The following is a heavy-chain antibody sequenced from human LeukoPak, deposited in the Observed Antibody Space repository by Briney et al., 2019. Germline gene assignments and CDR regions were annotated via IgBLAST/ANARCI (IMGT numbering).Heavy chain of an antibody. Sequence: GGSLRLSCAASGFTFDDYAMHWVRQAPGKGLEWVSGISWNSGTIGYADSVKGRFTISRDNAKNSLYLQMNSLRAEDMALYYCAKGLYSSSSVGFDYWGQGTLVTVSS. J-gene: IGHJ4*02. CDR2: ISWNSGTI. CDR3: AKGLYSSSSVGFDY. D-gene: IGHD6-6*01. CDR1: GFTFDDYA. V-gene: IGHV3-9*03.